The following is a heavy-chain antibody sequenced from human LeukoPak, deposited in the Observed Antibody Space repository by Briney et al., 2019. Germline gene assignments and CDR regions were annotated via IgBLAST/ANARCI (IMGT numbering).Heavy chain of an antibody. CDR1: DGSFSNYY. Sequence: PSETLSLTCAVYDGSFSNYYRSWIRQPPGKGLEWIGEINHSGSTTYNPSLKSRVTISEDSSKNQFSLQLSSVTAADTAVYYCARDLPYGAWGQGTLVTVSS. CDR3: ARDLPYGA. D-gene: IGHD3-10*01. J-gene: IGHJ5*02. CDR2: INHSGST. V-gene: IGHV4-34*01.